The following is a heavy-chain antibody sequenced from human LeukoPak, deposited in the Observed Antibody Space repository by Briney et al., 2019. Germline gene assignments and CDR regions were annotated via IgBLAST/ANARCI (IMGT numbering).Heavy chain of an antibody. CDR1: GFTFSSYS. Sequence: GGSLRLSCAASGFTFSSYSMNWVRQAPGKGLEWVSSISSSSSYIYYADSVKGRFTISRDNAKNSLYLQMNSLRAEDTAVYYCARDGLACSSTSCYPKSLDYWGQGTLVTVSS. D-gene: IGHD2-2*01. J-gene: IGHJ4*02. CDR3: ARDGLACSSTSCYPKSLDY. CDR2: ISSSSSYI. V-gene: IGHV3-21*01.